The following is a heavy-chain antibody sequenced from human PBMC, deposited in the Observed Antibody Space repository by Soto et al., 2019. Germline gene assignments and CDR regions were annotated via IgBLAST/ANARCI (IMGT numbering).Heavy chain of an antibody. J-gene: IGHJ4*02. CDR1: VFTFGDYY. CDR3: ARAMYRGKTEFEY. V-gene: IGHV3-11*01. D-gene: IGHD5-12*01. CDR2: ISGISSTI. Sequence: PVGSLRLSCASSVFTFGDYYMTCIRHSPGKGLEWISYISGISSTISYADSVKGRFTLSRDNAKNSLYLQMNSLRPDDTAVYYCARAMYRGKTEFEYWGQGTLVSVSS.